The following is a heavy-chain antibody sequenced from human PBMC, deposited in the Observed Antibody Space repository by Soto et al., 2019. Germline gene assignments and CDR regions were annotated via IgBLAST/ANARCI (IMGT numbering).Heavy chain of an antibody. CDR1: GFTLSNYA. D-gene: IGHD2-2*01. CDR2: IGVSGYDT. J-gene: IGHJ4*02. CDR3: ARDRSAWTSSEPLY. V-gene: IGHV3-23*01. Sequence: EVQLLESGGGLVQPGGSLRLSCAASGFTLSNYAMTWVRQAPGKGLEWVSTIGVSGYDTFCADSVKGRFTISRDTSKNTLYLQMNSLRVGDTALYYCARDRSAWTSSEPLYWGQGTLITVSS.